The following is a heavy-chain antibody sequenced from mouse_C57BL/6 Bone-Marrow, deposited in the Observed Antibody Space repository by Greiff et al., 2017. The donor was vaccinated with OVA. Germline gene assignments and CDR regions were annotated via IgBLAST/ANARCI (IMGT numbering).Heavy chain of an antibody. CDR1: GYTFTSYW. Sequence: VQLKQPGAELVKPGASVKLSCKASGYTFTSYWMHWVKQRPGQGLEWIGMIHPNSGSTNYNEKFKSKATLTVDKSSSTAYMQLSSLTSEDSAVYYCARRFLLWSMDYWGQGTSVTVSS. V-gene: IGHV1-64*01. CDR2: IHPNSGST. J-gene: IGHJ4*01. D-gene: IGHD2-1*01. CDR3: ARRFLLWSMDY.